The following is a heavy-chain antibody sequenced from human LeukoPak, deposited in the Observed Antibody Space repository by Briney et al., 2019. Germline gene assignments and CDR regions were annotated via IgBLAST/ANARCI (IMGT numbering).Heavy chain of an antibody. V-gene: IGHV4-59*11. J-gene: IGHJ2*01. Sequence: SETLSVTCTVSGGSSSSHFWSCIRQPPGKGLGWIGYIYYTGSTNYNPSLKSRVTISVDTSKNQFSLKLTSVTAADTAVYYCARDSSGYVNWYFDLWGRGTLVTVSS. D-gene: IGHD3-22*01. CDR3: ARDSSGYVNWYFDL. CDR2: IYYTGST. CDR1: GGSSSSHF.